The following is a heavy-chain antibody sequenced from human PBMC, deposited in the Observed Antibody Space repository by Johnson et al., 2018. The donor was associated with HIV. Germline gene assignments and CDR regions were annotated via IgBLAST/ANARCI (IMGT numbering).Heavy chain of an antibody. Sequence: VQLVESGGGLVQPGGSLRLSCAASGFTFSNYWMSWVRQAAGKGLEWVANIKQDGREKYYVDSVKGRFTISRDNAKNSLDLQMNSLRAEDTAVYYCARERPRDAFDIWGEGTMVTVSS. CDR2: IKQDGREK. CDR3: ARERPRDAFDI. CDR1: GFTFSNYW. J-gene: IGHJ3*02. V-gene: IGHV3-7*05.